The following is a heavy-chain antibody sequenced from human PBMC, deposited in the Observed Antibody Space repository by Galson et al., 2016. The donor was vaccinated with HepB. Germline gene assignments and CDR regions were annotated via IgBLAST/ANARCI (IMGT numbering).Heavy chain of an antibody. CDR1: GGSISTYY. Sequence: SETLSLTCTVSGGSISTYYWSWIRQSPGKGLEWIGYIYYSGSTNYNPYLKSRVTISVDTSKSQFSLKLSSVTAADTAVYYCARVRGSGLLFYYWGQGTLVIVFS. J-gene: IGHJ4*02. CDR2: IYYSGST. V-gene: IGHV4-59*01. D-gene: IGHD6-19*01. CDR3: ARVRGSGLLFYY.